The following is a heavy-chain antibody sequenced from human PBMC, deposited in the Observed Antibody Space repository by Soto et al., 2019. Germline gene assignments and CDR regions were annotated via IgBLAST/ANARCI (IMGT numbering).Heavy chain of an antibody. Sequence: ASVKVSCKASGYTFTGYYMHWVRQAPGQGLEWMGWINPNSGGTNYAQKFQGRVTMTRDTSISTAYMELSRLRSDDTAVYYCARASRYSSGWYFDYWGQGTLVTVSS. CDR1: GYTFTGYY. V-gene: IGHV1-2*02. D-gene: IGHD6-19*01. CDR3: ARASRYSSGWYFDY. J-gene: IGHJ4*02. CDR2: INPNSGGT.